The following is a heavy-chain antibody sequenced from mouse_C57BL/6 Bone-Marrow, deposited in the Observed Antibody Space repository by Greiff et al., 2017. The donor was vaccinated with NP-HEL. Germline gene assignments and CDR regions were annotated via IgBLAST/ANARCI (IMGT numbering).Heavy chain of an antibody. CDR3: TSYDSNDDAMDY. J-gene: IGHJ4*01. Sequence: VQLQQSGTVLVRPGASVKMSCKTSGYTFTSYWMHWVKQRPGQGLEWIGAIDPGNSDTSYTQKFQGKAKLTAVTSASTAYLELSSLTNEESADYSSTSYDSNDDAMDYWGQGTTVTVSS. V-gene: IGHV1-5*01. CDR2: IDPGNSDT. D-gene: IGHD2-5*01. CDR1: GYTFTSYW.